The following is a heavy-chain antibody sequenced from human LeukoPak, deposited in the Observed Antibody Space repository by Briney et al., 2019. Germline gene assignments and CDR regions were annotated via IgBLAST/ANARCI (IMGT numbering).Heavy chain of an antibody. J-gene: IGHJ4*02. D-gene: IGHD3-3*01. CDR2: VSVYKGNT. CDR1: GYNFANYG. Sequence: ASVKVSCKASGYNFANYGMSCVRQAPGQGLEWMGWVSVYKGNTQYAQKFQDRVTMTTDTSTSTVYMELRGLESDDTAVYYCARDRSVNDHWGQGTLVTVSS. V-gene: IGHV1-18*01. CDR3: ARDRSVNDH.